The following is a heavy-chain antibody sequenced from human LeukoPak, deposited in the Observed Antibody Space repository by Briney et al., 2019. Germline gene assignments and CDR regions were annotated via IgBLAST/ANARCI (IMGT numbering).Heavy chain of an antibody. V-gene: IGHV4-39*01. CDR2: IQYRGST. D-gene: IGHD1-14*01. Sequence: PSETLSLTCTVSGGSISNSVYYWGWIRQPPGKGLEWIGTIQYRGSTYSNPSLKSRVTISIDTSKNQFSLRLTSVTAADTAVYYCARHSGTLGYFDYWGQGTRVTVSS. J-gene: IGHJ4*02. CDR1: GGSISNSVYY. CDR3: ARHSGTLGYFDY.